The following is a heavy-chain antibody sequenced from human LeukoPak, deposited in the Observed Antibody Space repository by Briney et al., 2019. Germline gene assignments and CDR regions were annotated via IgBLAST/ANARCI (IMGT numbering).Heavy chain of an antibody. CDR3: ARVDYDSRGSYYDNWFDP. CDR2: IYQSGSGSS. J-gene: IGHJ5*02. Sequence: SETLSLTCSVSGGSIISSNYYWGWIRQPPGKGLEWIGSIYQSGSGSSYYNPSLKSRVTIFGDTSKNQFFLRLSSVTAADTAVYYCARVDYDSRGSYYDNWFDPWGQGSLVTVSS. V-gene: IGHV4-39*01. CDR1: GGSIISSNYY. D-gene: IGHD3-22*01.